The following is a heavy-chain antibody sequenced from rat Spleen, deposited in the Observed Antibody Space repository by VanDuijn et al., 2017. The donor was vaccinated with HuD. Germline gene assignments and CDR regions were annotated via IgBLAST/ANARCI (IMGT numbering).Heavy chain of an antibody. Sequence: EEQLVESGGGLVQPGRCLRRSWAASGFTFSNYRMAWVRQAPTKGLEWVASITNSGGSTYYRDSVKGRFTISRDNAKSTLYLQMDSLRSEDTATYYCTTGSMDAWGQGTSVTVSS. J-gene: IGHJ4*01. V-gene: IGHV5-27*01. CDR3: TTGSMDA. CDR2: ITNSGGST. CDR1: GFTFSNYR.